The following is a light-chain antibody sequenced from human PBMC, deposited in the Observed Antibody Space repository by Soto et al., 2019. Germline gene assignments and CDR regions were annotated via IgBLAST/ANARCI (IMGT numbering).Light chain of an antibody. CDR3: QHYNNWPYT. J-gene: IGKJ2*01. CDR2: GAS. Sequence: EIVMTQSPATLSVSPGERATLSCRASQSVSSNLAWYQQKPGQAPRLLIYGASTRATGIPGRFSGSGSGTEFSLTISRLQSEDFAVYYCQHYNNWPYTCGQGTKLEIK. V-gene: IGKV3-15*01. CDR1: QSVSSN.